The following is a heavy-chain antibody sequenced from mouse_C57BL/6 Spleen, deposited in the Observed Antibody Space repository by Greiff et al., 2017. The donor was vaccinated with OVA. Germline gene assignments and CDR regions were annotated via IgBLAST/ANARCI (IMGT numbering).Heavy chain of an antibody. D-gene: IGHD2-4*01. CDR2: ISSGGSYT. J-gene: IGHJ4*01. CDR3: ARQGDYDGDYYAMDD. Sequence: EVKLMESGGDLVKPGGSLTLSCAASGFTFSSYGMSWVRQTPDKRLEWVATISSGGSYTYYPDSVKGRFTISRDNAKNTLYLQMSSLKSEDTAMYYCARQGDYDGDYYAMDDWGQGTSVTVSS. V-gene: IGHV5-6*01. CDR1: GFTFSSYG.